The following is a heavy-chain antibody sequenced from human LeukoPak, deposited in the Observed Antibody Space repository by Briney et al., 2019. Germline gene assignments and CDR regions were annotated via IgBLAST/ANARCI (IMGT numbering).Heavy chain of an antibody. J-gene: IGHJ4*02. CDR3: ARRDFSDSSAYYGF. CDR1: GDSISSSDYY. Sequence: SETLSLTCTVSGDSISSSDYYWGWIRQPPGKGLEWIGNIYYSGSTYYSPSLKSRLTISVDSSKNQFSLKLSSVTAADTAVYYCARRDFSDSSAYYGFWGQGILVTVSS. V-gene: IGHV4-39*01. CDR2: IYYSGST. D-gene: IGHD3-22*01.